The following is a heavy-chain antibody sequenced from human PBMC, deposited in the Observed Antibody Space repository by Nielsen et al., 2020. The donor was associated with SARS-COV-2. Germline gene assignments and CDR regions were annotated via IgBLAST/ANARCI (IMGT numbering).Heavy chain of an antibody. CDR3: ARVGPYDSSGYYYDY. CDR2: IIPIFGTA. J-gene: IGHJ4*02. V-gene: IGHV1-69*13. CDR1: GYTFTSYY. D-gene: IGHD3-22*01. Sequence: SVKVSCKASGYTFTSYYMHWVRQAPGQGLEWMGGIIPIFGTANYAQKFQGRVTITADESTSTAYMELSSLRSEDTAVYYCARVGPYDSSGYYYDYWGQGTLVTVSS.